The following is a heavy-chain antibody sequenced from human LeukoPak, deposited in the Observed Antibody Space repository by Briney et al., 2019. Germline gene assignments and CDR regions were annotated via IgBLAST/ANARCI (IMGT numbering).Heavy chain of an antibody. CDR3: ARVVDTAMVNDY. V-gene: IGHV4-59*12. D-gene: IGHD5-18*01. CDR1: GGSISSYY. CDR2: IYYSGST. J-gene: IGHJ4*02. Sequence: SETLSLTCTVSGGSISSYYWSWIRQPPGKGLEWIGYIYYSGSTNYNPSLKSRVTISVDTSKNQFSLKLSSVTAADTAVYYCARVVDTAMVNDYWGQGTLVTVSS.